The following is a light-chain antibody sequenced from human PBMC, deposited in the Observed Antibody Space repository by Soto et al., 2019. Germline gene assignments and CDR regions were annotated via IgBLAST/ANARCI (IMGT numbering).Light chain of an antibody. CDR3: MQALHTIT. CDR2: LGS. CDR1: QSLLHSNGYNY. Sequence: DIVMTQSPLSLRVTPGEPASISCRSSQSLLHSNGYNYLDWYLQKPGQSPQLLIYLGSNRASGVPDRFSGSGSGTDFTLKISRVEAEDVGLYYCMQALHTITFGPGTKVDIK. V-gene: IGKV2-28*01. J-gene: IGKJ3*01.